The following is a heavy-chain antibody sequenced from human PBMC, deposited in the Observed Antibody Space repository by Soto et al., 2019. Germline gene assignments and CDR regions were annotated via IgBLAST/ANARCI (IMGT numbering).Heavy chain of an antibody. J-gene: IGHJ6*02. CDR3: ARSGGNSYYYGMDV. Sequence: QVQLQESGPGLVKPSQTLSLTCSVSGGSISSGGYYWSWIRQPPGKGLEWIGYIYYSANTHYNPSLKGRVSISADTSKNQFSRNLSSVTAADTAVYYCARSGGNSYYYGMDVWGQGTTVTVSS. D-gene: IGHD3-10*01. V-gene: IGHV4-31*02. CDR2: IYYSANT. CDR1: GGSISSGGYY.